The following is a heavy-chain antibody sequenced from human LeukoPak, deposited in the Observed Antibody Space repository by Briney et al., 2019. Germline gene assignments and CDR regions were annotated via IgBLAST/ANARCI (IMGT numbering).Heavy chain of an antibody. J-gene: IGHJ4*02. V-gene: IGHV3-11*01. D-gene: IGHD6-13*01. CDR1: GFTFSDYY. CDR2: ISSSGSTI. CDR3: ARIAAAGTVGLENYFDY. Sequence: PGGSLRLSCAASGFTFSDYYMSWIRQAPVKGLEWVSYISSSGSTIYYADSVKGRFTISRDNAKNSLYLQMNSLRAEDTAVYYCARIAAAGTVGLENYFDYWGQGTLVTVSS.